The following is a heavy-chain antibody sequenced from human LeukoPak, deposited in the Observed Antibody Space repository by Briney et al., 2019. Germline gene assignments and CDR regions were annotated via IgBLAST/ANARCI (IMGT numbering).Heavy chain of an antibody. CDR3: ATEGPHNFDY. V-gene: IGHV3-74*01. CDR1: GITSNRYW. Sequence: GGSLRLSCVASGITSNRYWMHWVRQAPGKGLVWVASINFDGSVKTYADSVKGQFTISRDNAKNTLYVQMNSLTAEDTAVYYCATEGPHNFDYWGLGTLVTVSS. CDR2: INFDGSVK. J-gene: IGHJ4*02.